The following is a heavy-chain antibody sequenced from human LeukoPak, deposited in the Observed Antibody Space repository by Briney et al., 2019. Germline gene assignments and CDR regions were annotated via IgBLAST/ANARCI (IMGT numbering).Heavy chain of an antibody. V-gene: IGHV3-21*01. Sequence: GGPLRLSCAASGFTFSSYSMNWVRQAPGKGLEWVSSISSSSYIYYADSVKGRFTISRDNAKNSLYLQMNSLRAEDTAVYYCARDHGDYYMDVWGKGTTVTVSS. CDR2: ISSSSYI. CDR3: ARDHGDYYMDV. J-gene: IGHJ6*03. D-gene: IGHD2-8*01. CDR1: GFTFSSYS.